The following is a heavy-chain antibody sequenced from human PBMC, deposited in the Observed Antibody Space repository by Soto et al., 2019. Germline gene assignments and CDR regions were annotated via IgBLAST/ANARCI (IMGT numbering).Heavy chain of an antibody. CDR2: IRRESDGGTT. J-gene: IGHJ4*02. V-gene: IGHV3-15*01. D-gene: IGHD6-13*01. Sequence: EVQLVESGGGLVKPGGSLRLSCAASGFIFNDAWMNWVRQAPGKGLEWVGRIRRESDGGTTDYAAPVKDRFIISREDSKNMVYRQMDSLKTEDTAVYFCTTGWSSKDYWGQGTLVTVSS. CDR1: GFIFNDAW. CDR3: TTGWSSKDY.